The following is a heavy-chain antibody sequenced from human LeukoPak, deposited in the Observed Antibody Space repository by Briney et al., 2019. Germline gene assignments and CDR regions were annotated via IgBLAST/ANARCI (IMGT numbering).Heavy chain of an antibody. J-gene: IGHJ6*02. D-gene: IGHD6-13*01. CDR3: AKVDGGSSWYYYHGMDV. Sequence: GGSLRLSCAASGFTFSSYAMSWVRQAPGKGLEWVSAISGSGGSTYYADSVKGRFTISRDNSKNTLYLQMNSLRAEDTAVYYCAKVDGGSSWYYYHGMDVWGQGTTVNVSS. V-gene: IGHV3-23*01. CDR1: GFTFSSYA. CDR2: ISGSGGST.